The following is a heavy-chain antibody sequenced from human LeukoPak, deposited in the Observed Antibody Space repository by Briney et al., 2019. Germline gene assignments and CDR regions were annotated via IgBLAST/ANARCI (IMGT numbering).Heavy chain of an antibody. CDR2: IQNSART. V-gene: IGHV4-61*01. CDR1: GGSFNSGSYF. Sequence: SETLSLTCTVSGGSFNSGSYFWSWIRQPSGKGLEWIGYIQNSARTNYNPSLESRVTISVDSSKDQFSLRLSSVTAADTAVYYCATDYSNFYGMDVWGQGTTVTVSS. J-gene: IGHJ6*02. CDR3: ATDYSNFYGMDV. D-gene: IGHD4-11*01.